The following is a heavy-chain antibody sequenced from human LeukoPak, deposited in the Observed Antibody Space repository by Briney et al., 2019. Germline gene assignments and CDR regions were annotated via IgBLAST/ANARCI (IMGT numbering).Heavy chain of an antibody. V-gene: IGHV3-7*01. Sequence: GRSLRLSCAASGFTFSSYWMSWVRQAPGKGLEWVANIKQDGSEKYYVDSVKGRFTISRDNAKNTLYLQMNSLRAEDTAVYYCARDLNSRGYLGYWGQGTLVTVFS. J-gene: IGHJ4*02. D-gene: IGHD3-22*01. CDR3: ARDLNSRGYLGY. CDR1: GFTFSSYW. CDR2: IKQDGSEK.